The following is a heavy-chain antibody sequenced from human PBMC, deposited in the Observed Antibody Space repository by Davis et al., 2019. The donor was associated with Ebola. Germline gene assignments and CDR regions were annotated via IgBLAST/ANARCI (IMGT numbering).Heavy chain of an antibody. V-gene: IGHV1-46*01. D-gene: IGHD3-9*01. J-gene: IGHJ4*02. CDR3: ARDKMLYYDILTGYTNHDY. CDR2: INPSGGST. CDR1: RNTFTTYY. Sequence: ASVKVSCKASRNTFTTYYMHWVRQAPGQGLEWMGIINPSGGSTTYAQKFQGRVTMTRDTSTSTVYMELSSLRSEDTAVYYCARDKMLYYDILTGYTNHDYWGQGTLVTVSS.